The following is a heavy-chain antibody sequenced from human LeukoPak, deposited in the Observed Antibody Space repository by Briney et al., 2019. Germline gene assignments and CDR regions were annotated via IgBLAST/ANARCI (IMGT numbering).Heavy chain of an antibody. CDR2: ISWNSGSI. CDR3: AKDYGSGSYYTSYYYMDV. D-gene: IGHD3-10*01. Sequence: GGSLRLSCAASGFTFYDYAMHWVRQAPVKGLEWVSGISWNSGSIVYADSVKGRFTISRDNAKNSLYLQMNSLRAEDTALYYCAKDYGSGSYYTSYYYMDVWGKGTTVTISS. CDR1: GFTFYDYA. V-gene: IGHV3-9*01. J-gene: IGHJ6*03.